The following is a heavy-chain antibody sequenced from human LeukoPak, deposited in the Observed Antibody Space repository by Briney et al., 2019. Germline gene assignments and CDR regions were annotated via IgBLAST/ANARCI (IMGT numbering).Heavy chain of an antibody. CDR3: ARFSRSIPVVF. CDR2: IKQDGSNQ. CDR1: GFSFSSFW. D-gene: IGHD6-19*01. Sequence: GSLRLSCAASGFSFSSFWMSWVRLAPGKGLEWVANIKQDGSNQQYVDSVKGRFTISRDNAKNSLYLQMTSLRAEDTAVYYCARFSRSIPVVFWGQGTLVTVSP. V-gene: IGHV3-7*01. J-gene: IGHJ4*02.